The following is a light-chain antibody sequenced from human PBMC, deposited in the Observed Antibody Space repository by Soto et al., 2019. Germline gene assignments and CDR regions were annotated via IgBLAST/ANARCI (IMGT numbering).Light chain of an antibody. CDR3: QQYNSYPT. J-gene: IGKJ5*01. CDR2: KAS. CDR1: QSISSW. V-gene: IGKV1-5*03. Sequence: DIQMTQSPSTLSASVGDRVTITCRASQSISSWLAWYQQKPGKAPTLLIYKASSLESVAPSSFSGSGSGTEFPLTISTLQPDDFATNSCQQYNSYPTFGQGTRLEI.